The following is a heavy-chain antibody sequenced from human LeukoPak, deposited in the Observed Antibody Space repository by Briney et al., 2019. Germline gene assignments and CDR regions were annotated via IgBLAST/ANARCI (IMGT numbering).Heavy chain of an antibody. V-gene: IGHV4-30-4*01. Sequence: SETLSLTCTVSGGSISSGDYYWSWIRQPPGKGLEWIGCIYYSGSTYYNPSLKSRVTISVDTSKNQFSLKLSSVPAADTAVYYCARDTVTTFGYYYGMDVWGQGTTVTVSS. CDR2: IYYSGST. J-gene: IGHJ6*02. CDR1: GGSISSGDYY. CDR3: ARDTVTTFGYYYGMDV. D-gene: IGHD4-17*01.